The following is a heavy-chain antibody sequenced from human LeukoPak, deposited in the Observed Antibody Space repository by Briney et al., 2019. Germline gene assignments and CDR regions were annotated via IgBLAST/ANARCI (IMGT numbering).Heavy chain of an antibody. D-gene: IGHD2-15*01. V-gene: IGHV4-34*01. CDR3: ARGLETATKSGYCSGGSCRTHYYGMDV. Sequence: SETLSLTCAVYGGSFSGYYWSWIRQPPGKGLEWIGEINHSGSTNYNPSLKSRVTISVDTSKNQFSLKLSSVTAADTAVYYCARGLETATKSGYCSGGSCRTHYYGMDVWGKGTTVTVSS. J-gene: IGHJ6*04. CDR1: GGSFSGYY. CDR2: INHSGST.